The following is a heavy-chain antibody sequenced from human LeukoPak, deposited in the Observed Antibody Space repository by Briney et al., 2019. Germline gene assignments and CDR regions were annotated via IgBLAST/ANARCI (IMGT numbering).Heavy chain of an antibody. CDR3: ARRICGGGSCYFAN. V-gene: IGHV4-59*08. D-gene: IGHD2-15*01. Sequence: SSETRSLTCHVPARSPTSFFGSCIRPLHGKWLEWVGSISYSGSTNYNPSLKSRVTISVDTSPNHFAVKMSSVTAADTAVYYCARRICGGGSCYFANWGQGTLVTVAS. CDR2: ISYSGST. J-gene: IGHJ4*02. CDR1: ARSPTSFF.